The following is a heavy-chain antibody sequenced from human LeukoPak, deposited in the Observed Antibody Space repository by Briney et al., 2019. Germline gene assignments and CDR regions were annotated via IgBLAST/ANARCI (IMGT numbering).Heavy chain of an antibody. CDR1: GYSFTSYW. V-gene: IGHV5-51*01. D-gene: IGHD6-13*01. CDR3: ARHEGRNWYLSSFDY. CDR2: IYPGDSDT. Sequence: KRGESLKISCKGSGYSFTSYWIGWVRQMPGKGLEWMGIIYPGDSDTRYSPSFQGQVTISADKSISTAYLQWSSLEASDTAMYYCARHEGRNWYLSSFDYWGQGTLVTVSS. J-gene: IGHJ4*02.